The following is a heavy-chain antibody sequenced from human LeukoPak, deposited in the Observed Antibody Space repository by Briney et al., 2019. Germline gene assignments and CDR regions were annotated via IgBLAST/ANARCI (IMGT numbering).Heavy chain of an antibody. V-gene: IGHV3-30*18. CDR3: AKVGAAAGIDY. CDR2: ISYDGSNK. CDR1: GFTFSSYG. Sequence: GGSLRLSCAASGFTFSSYGMHWVRQAPGKGLEWVAVISYDGSNKYYADSVKGRFNISRDNSKNTLYLQMNSLRAEDTAVYYCAKVGAAAGIDYWGQGTLVTVSS. J-gene: IGHJ4*02. D-gene: IGHD6-13*01.